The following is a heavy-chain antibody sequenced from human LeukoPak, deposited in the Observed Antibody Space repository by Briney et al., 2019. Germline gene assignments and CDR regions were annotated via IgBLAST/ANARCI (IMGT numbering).Heavy chain of an antibody. CDR2: LSAGGGGS. CDR3: ARGGGLDV. CDR1: GFTLSSFP. V-gene: IGHV3-23*01. J-gene: IGHJ6*02. D-gene: IGHD3-16*01. Sequence: GGSLRLSCAASGFTLSSFPMSWVRQAPGKGLEWVSSLSAGGGGSYYADSVKGRFTISRDNAKNSLYLQMSNLRAEDTAVYFCARGGGLDVWGQGATVTVSS.